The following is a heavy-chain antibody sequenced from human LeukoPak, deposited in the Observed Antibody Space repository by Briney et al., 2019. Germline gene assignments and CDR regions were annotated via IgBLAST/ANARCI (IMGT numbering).Heavy chain of an antibody. V-gene: IGHV3-23*01. J-gene: IGHJ4*02. CDR1: GFTFNNYG. Sequence: GGSLRLSCAASGFTFNNYGMNWVRQAPGKGLEWVSGISGGGGSTYYADSVKGRFTISRDNSMNTLYLQMNSLRAEDTAVYSCARDKGFGEAGATYFDYWGQGTLVTVSS. CDR3: ARDKGFGEAGATYFDY. CDR2: ISGGGGST. D-gene: IGHD3-10*01.